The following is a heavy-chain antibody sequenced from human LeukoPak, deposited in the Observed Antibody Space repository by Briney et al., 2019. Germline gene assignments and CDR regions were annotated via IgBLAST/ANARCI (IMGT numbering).Heavy chain of an antibody. CDR3: ARDHVEKVAGKIDY. Sequence: ASVKVSCKASGYTFTTYGISWVRQAPGQGLEWMGWISGYNGITNYPQKLQGRVFMTTDTSTSTAYMELRSLRSDDTAVYYCARDHVEKVAGKIDYWGQGTLVTVSS. V-gene: IGHV1-18*01. J-gene: IGHJ4*02. CDR2: ISGYNGIT. D-gene: IGHD6-19*01. CDR1: GYTFTTYG.